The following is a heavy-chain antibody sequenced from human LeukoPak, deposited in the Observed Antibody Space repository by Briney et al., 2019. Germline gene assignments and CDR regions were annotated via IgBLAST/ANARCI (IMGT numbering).Heavy chain of an antibody. V-gene: IGHV4-4*02. Sequence: SETLSLTCAVSGGSISSSNWWSWVRQPPGKGLEWIGEIYHSGSTNYNPSLKSRVIISVDKSKNQFSLKLSSVTAADTAVYYCASTGTTKTMDYWGQGALVTVSS. D-gene: IGHD4-17*01. CDR3: ASTGTTKTMDY. CDR1: GGSISSSNW. CDR2: IYHSGST. J-gene: IGHJ4*02.